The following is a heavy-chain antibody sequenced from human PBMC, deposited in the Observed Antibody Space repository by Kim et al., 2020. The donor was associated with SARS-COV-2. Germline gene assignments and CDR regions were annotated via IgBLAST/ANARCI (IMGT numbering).Heavy chain of an antibody. D-gene: IGHD6-13*01. V-gene: IGHV3-21*04. CDR1: GFTFSSYS. Sequence: GGSLRLSCAASGFTFSSYSMNWVRQAPGKGLEWVSSISSSSSYIYYADSVKGRFTISRDNAKNSLYLQMNSLRAEDTAVYYCARAVSNTAAGTHWGQGTLVTVSS. J-gene: IGHJ4*02. CDR3: ARAVSNTAAGTH. CDR2: ISSSSSYI.